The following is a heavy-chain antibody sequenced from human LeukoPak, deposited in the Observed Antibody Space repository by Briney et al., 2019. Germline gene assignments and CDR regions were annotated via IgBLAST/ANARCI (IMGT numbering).Heavy chain of an antibody. CDR3: AREAVVPASYYFDY. J-gene: IGHJ4*02. CDR2: IYTSGST. CDR1: GGSISSYY. D-gene: IGHD2-2*01. V-gene: IGHV4-4*07. Sequence: SETLSLTCTVSGGSISSYYWSWIRQPAGKGLEWIGRIYTSGSTNYNPSLKSRVTMSVDTSKNQFSLKLSSVTAADTAVYYCAREAVVPASYYFDYWGQGTLVTVSS.